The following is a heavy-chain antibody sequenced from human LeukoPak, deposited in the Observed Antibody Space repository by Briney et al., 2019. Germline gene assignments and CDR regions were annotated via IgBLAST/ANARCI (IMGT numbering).Heavy chain of an antibody. Sequence: QTGGSLRLSCAASGFTFSSYGMHWVRQAPGKGLEWVAVIWYDGSNKYYADSVKGRFTISRDNSKNTLYLQMNSLRAEDTAVYYCTRGIAARLAMLNWFDPWGQGTLVTVSS. CDR1: GFTFSSYG. J-gene: IGHJ5*02. V-gene: IGHV3-33*01. CDR2: IWYDGSNK. CDR3: TRGIAARLAMLNWFDP. D-gene: IGHD6-6*01.